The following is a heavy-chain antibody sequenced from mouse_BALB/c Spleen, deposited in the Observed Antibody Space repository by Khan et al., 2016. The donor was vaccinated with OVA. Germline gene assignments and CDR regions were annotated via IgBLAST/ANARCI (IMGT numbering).Heavy chain of an antibody. Sequence: EVQLVESGGDLVKPGGSLKLSCAASGFTFSSYSMSWVRQTPDKRLEWVASISSGGDYTYYPDSVKGRFTISRDNAKNTLYLQMSDLKSEETAMYYCADHLTRSFAKWGQGTLVTVSA. D-gene: IGHD1-3*01. V-gene: IGHV5-6*01. J-gene: IGHJ3*01. CDR3: ADHLTRSFAK. CDR1: GFTFSSYS. CDR2: ISSGGDYT.